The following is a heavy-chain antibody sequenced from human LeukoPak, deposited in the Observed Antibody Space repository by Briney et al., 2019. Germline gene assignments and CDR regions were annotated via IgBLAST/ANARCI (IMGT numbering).Heavy chain of an antibody. D-gene: IGHD4-23*01. J-gene: IGHJ1*01. CDR1: GYTFTNYG. Sequence: ASVKVSCKASGYTFTNYGISWVRQAPGQGLEWVGWISAYNGYTDYAQKLQFRVTMTTDTSTSTAYMELRSLRSDDTAVYYCARDKAVTTEVTQHFQHWGQGTLVTVSS. V-gene: IGHV1-18*01. CDR3: ARDKAVTTEVTQHFQH. CDR2: ISAYNGYT.